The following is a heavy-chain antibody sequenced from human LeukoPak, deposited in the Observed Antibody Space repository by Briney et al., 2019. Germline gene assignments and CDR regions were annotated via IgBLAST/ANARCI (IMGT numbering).Heavy chain of an antibody. CDR2: ISHDGSNK. CDR1: RFSFSSSG. D-gene: IGHD1-26*01. CDR3: AKEMGATNYFEY. J-gene: IGHJ4*02. V-gene: IGHV3-30*18. Sequence: PGGSLRLSCAASRFSFSSSGMHWVSQAPGKGLEWVSVISHDGSNKYYADSVKGRFTISRDDSKNTLYLQMNSLRAEDTAVYYCAKEMGATNYFEYWGQGTLVTVSS.